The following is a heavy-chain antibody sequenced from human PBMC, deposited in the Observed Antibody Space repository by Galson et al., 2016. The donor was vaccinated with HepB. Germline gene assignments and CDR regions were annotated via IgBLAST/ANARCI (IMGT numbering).Heavy chain of an antibody. D-gene: IGHD6-6*01. V-gene: IGHV3-9*01. J-gene: IGHJ4*02. CDR3: IKDDRGSPSERY. Sequence: SLRLSCAASGFNFDFYAMHWVRQVPGKGQEWVSGISWDSKDIGYADSVKGRFTVSRDNTENSLYLQMNSLRPEDTALYYCIKDDRGSPSERYWGQGTLVTVSS. CDR2: ISWDSKDI. CDR1: GFNFDFYA.